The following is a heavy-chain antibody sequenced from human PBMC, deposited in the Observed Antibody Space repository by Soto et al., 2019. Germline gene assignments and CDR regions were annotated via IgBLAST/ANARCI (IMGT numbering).Heavy chain of an antibody. CDR1: GYTFTSYD. CDR3: ARGRRDSSSWYYYYYYYMDV. D-gene: IGHD6-13*01. CDR2: MNPNSGNT. Sequence: GASVKVSCKASGYTFTSYDINWVRQATGQGLEWMGWMNPNSGNTGYAQKFQGRVTMTRNTSISTAYMELSSLRSEDTAVYYCARGRRDSSSWYYYYYYYMDVWGKGTMVTVSS. V-gene: IGHV1-8*01. J-gene: IGHJ6*03.